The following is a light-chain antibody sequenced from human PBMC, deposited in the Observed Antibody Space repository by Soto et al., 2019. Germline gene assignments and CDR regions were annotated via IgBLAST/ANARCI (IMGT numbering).Light chain of an antibody. Sequence: DLRITQAPSTLSESVWQRYTNNYQASQTISSWLAWYQQKPGKAPKILIYDASSLESGVPSRFSGSRSGTEFTLTISSLKNDDFATYYCQQYNSYFPTFGQGTRLEIK. V-gene: IGKV1-5*01. CDR1: QTISSW. CDR3: QQYNSYFPT. CDR2: DAS. J-gene: IGKJ5*01.